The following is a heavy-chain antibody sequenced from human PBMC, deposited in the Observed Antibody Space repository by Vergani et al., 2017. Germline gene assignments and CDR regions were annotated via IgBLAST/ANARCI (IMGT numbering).Heavy chain of an antibody. J-gene: IGHJ6*03. V-gene: IGHV5-51*01. CDR2: IYPGDSDT. CDR1: GYSFTSYW. Sequence: EVQLVQSGAEVKKPGESLKISCKGSGYSFTSYWIGWVRQMPGKGLEWMGIIYPGDSDTRYSPSFQGQVTISADKSISTAYLQWSSLKASDTAMYYCARSVPFDDFRSGSAYYYMDVWGKGTTVTVSS. CDR3: ARSVPFDDFRSGSAYYYMDV. D-gene: IGHD3-3*01.